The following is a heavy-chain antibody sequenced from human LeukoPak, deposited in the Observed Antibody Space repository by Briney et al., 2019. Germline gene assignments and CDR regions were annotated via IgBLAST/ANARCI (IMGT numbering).Heavy chain of an antibody. Sequence: PSETLSLTCTVSGYSLSSGYYWGWIRQPPGKGLEWIGSIYHSGSTYYNPSLKSRVTISVDTSKNQFSLKLSSVTAADTAVYYCARGVAVAGTFIGRVGAMKGYYYMDVWGKGTTVTVSS. J-gene: IGHJ6*03. D-gene: IGHD6-19*01. CDR2: IYHSGST. V-gene: IGHV4-38-2*02. CDR3: ARGVAVAGTFIGRVGAMKGYYYMDV. CDR1: GYSLSSGYY.